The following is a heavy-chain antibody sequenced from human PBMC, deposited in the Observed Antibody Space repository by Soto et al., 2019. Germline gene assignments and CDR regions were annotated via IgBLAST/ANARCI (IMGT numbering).Heavy chain of an antibody. CDR2: INHSGST. CDR1: GGSFSGYY. CDR3: ARGRKYYYDSSGYSTGYYFDY. V-gene: IGHV4-34*01. Sequence: SETLSLTCAVYGGSFSGYYWSWIRQPPGKGLEWIGEINHSGSTNYNPSLKSRVTISVGTSKNQFSLKLSSVTAADTAVYYCARGRKYYYDSSGYSTGYYFDYWGQGTLVTVSS. J-gene: IGHJ4*02. D-gene: IGHD3-22*01.